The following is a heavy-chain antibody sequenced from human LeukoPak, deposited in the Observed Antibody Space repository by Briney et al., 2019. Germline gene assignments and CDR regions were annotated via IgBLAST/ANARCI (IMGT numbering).Heavy chain of an antibody. Sequence: GGSLRLSCEASGLTFSTYWMTWVRQAPGKGLEWVASINQNGREKYYVDSVKGRFTISRDNAKDSLYLQMNSLRDEDTAVYYCARSLGDDWGQGTLVAVSS. J-gene: IGHJ4*02. CDR1: GLTFSTYW. CDR3: ARSLGDD. D-gene: IGHD3-16*01. V-gene: IGHV3-7*01. CDR2: INQNGREK.